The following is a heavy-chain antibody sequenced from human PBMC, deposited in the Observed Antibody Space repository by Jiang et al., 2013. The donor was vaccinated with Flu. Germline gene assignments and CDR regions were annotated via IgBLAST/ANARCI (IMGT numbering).Heavy chain of an antibody. CDR3: AGNRYSSSWALLDY. J-gene: IGHJ4*02. CDR1: GGSISSYY. V-gene: IGHV4-59*13. CDR2: IYYSGST. Sequence: GGSISSYYWSWIRQPPGKGLEWIGYIYYSGSTNYNPSLKSRVTISVDTSKNQFSLKLSSVTAADTAVYYCAGNRYSSSWALLDYWGQGTLVTVSS. D-gene: IGHD6-13*01.